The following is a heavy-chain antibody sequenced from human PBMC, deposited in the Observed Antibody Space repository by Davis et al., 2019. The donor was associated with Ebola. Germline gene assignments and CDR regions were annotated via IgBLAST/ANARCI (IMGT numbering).Heavy chain of an antibody. J-gene: IGHJ4*02. V-gene: IGHV1-69*13. Sequence: SVKVSCKASGYTFTSYDINWVRQAPGQGLEWMGGIIPIFGTANYAQKFQGRVTITADESTSTAYMELSSLRSEDTAVYYCARDRTIFGVVTSFDYWGQGTLVTVSS. CDR2: IIPIFGTA. CDR3: ARDRTIFGVVTSFDY. CDR1: GYTFTSYD. D-gene: IGHD3-3*01.